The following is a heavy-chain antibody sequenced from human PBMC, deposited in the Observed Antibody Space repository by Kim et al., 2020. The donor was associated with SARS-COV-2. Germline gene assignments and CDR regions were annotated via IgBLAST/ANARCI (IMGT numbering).Heavy chain of an antibody. V-gene: IGHV3-64*01. D-gene: IGHD3-3*01. Sequence: GGSLRLSCAASGFTFSSYAMHWVRQAPGKGLEYVAAISSNGGSAYYANSVKGRCTISRDNSKNTLYLHMGSLGAEDMAVYYRAGDIGGLWSAFDYYYGMDVWGQGTTVTVSS. CDR3: AGDIGGLWSAFDYYYGMDV. J-gene: IGHJ6*02. CDR2: ISSNGGSA. CDR1: GFTFSSYA.